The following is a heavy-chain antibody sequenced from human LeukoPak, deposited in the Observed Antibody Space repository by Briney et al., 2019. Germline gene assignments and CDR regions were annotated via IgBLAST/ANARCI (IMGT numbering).Heavy chain of an antibody. CDR1: GGSISSSSYY. CDR2: IYYSGST. D-gene: IGHD4-23*01. J-gene: IGHJ4*02. V-gene: IGHV4-39*01. Sequence: SETLSLTCTVSGGSISSSSYYWGWIRQPPGKGLEWIGSIYYSGSTYYNPSLKSRVTISVDTSKNQFSLKLSSVTAADTAVYYCARRPSGGNRIDYWGQGTLVTVAS. CDR3: ARRPSGGNRIDY.